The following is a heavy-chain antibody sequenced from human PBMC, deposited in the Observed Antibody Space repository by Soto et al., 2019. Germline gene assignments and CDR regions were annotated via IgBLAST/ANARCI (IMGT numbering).Heavy chain of an antibody. Sequence: SETLSLTCTVSGDSISSGNKYWSWIRQPSGKGLEWIGYIYSSGSTYYNPSLKSRLSISLHTSDNQFSLKFDSVTDADSAVYYCARVPSPFDYYYAMDVWGHGTTVTVSS. V-gene: IGHV4-30-4*01. CDR1: GDSISSGNKY. CDR3: ARVPSPFDYYYAMDV. CDR2: IYSSGST. J-gene: IGHJ6*02. D-gene: IGHD3-16*01.